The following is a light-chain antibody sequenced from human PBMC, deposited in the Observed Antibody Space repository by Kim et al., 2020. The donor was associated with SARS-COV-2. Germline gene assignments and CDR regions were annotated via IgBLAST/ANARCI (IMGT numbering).Light chain of an antibody. J-gene: IGKJ1*01. CDR3: QQYGSSPQT. Sequence: SPEERATFSCRARQSVSGSYSAWYQQKPGQAPRLLIYDASTRATGIPDRFSGSGSGTDFTLTISRLEPEDFAVYYCQQYGSSPQTFGQGTKVDIK. CDR2: DAS. CDR1: QSVSGSY. V-gene: IGKV3-20*01.